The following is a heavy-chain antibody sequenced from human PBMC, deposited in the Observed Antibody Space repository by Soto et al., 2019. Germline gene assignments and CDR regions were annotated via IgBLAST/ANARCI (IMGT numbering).Heavy chain of an antibody. CDR2: IKQDGSEK. Sequence: GSLRLSCAASGFTFSSYWMSWVRQAPGKGLEWVANIKQDGSEKYYVDSVKGRFTISRDNAKNSLYLQMNSLRAEDTAVYYCAKDVWHKLTPFDYWGQGTLVTVDS. V-gene: IGHV3-7*01. J-gene: IGHJ4*02. CDR3: AKDVWHKLTPFDY. CDR1: GFTFSSYW. D-gene: IGHD2-15*01.